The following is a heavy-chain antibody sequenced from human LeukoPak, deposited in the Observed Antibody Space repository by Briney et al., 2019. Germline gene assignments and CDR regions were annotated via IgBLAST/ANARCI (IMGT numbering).Heavy chain of an antibody. D-gene: IGHD3-10*01. CDR3: ARDRVRGVLDAFDI. CDR2: IYYSGST. Sequence: SETLSLTCTVSGGSMNNYYWSWIRQTPGKGLEWLGYIYYSGSTNYNPSLQGRVLISVDTSKNQFSLKLSSVTAADTAVYYCARDRVRGVLDAFDIWGQGTMVTVSS. V-gene: IGHV4-59*01. J-gene: IGHJ3*02. CDR1: GGSMNNYY.